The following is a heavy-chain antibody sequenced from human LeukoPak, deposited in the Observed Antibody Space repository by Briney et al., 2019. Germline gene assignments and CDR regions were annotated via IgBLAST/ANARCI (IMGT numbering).Heavy chain of an antibody. CDR1: GYSFTSYW. Sequence: GESLKSSCKGSGYSFTSYWIGWVRQMPGKGLEWMGIIYPGDSDTRYSPSFQGQVTISADKSISTAYLQWSSLKASDTAMYYCARQRDYYGSGSYYKEEYNWFDPWGQGTLVTVSS. V-gene: IGHV5-51*01. J-gene: IGHJ5*02. CDR3: ARQRDYYGSGSYYKEEYNWFDP. CDR2: IYPGDSDT. D-gene: IGHD3-10*01.